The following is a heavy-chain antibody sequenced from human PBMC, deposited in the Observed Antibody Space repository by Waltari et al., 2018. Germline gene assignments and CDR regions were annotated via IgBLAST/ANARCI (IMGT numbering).Heavy chain of an antibody. V-gene: IGHV3-30*18. CDR2: ISYDGMNT. Sequence: QVHLVESGGDVVQPGRSLRLSCTAAGYISSAYAMHWVRQAPGKGLEWVALISYDGMNTKYTSSEEGRFTISRDNTKNTLFLQMNSLRVDDTAVYYCAKDDYGDEYFQHWGQGTLLIVSS. D-gene: IGHD4-17*01. CDR1: GYISSAYA. J-gene: IGHJ1*01. CDR3: AKDDYGDEYFQH.